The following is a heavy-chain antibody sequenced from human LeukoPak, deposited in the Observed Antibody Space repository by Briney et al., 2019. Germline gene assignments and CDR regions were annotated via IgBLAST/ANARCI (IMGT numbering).Heavy chain of an antibody. Sequence: PSETLSLTCTVSGGSISNYYWSWIRQPPGKGLVWIGFIYYSGSTDYNPSLKSRVTISVDTSENHFSPMLTFVTAADTAVYYCARSPSRDGYNNLILFENWGQGTLVTVSS. CDR2: IYYSGST. CDR3: ARSPSRDGYNNLILFEN. CDR1: GGSISNYY. D-gene: IGHD5-24*01. V-gene: IGHV4-59*08. J-gene: IGHJ4*02.